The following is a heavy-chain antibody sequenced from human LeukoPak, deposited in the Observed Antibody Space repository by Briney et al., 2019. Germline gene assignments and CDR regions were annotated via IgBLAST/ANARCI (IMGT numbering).Heavy chain of an antibody. Sequence: GGSLRLSCAASGFTFSSYSMNWVRQAPGKGLEWVSSISSSSSYIYYADSVKGRFTISRDNAKNSLYLQMNSLRAEDTAVYYCARGYYDFWSGYYYLDYYYYMDVWGKGTTVTVSS. V-gene: IGHV3-21*01. CDR3: ARGYYDFWSGYYYLDYYYYMDV. CDR1: GFTFSSYS. J-gene: IGHJ6*03. D-gene: IGHD3-3*01. CDR2: ISSSSSYI.